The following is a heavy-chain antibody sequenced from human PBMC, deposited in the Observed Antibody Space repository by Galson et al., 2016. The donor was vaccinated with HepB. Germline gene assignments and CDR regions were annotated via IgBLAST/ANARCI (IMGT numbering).Heavy chain of an antibody. J-gene: IGHJ5*01. V-gene: IGHV4-34*01. CDR2: IDHRGVS. CDR1: GASFSSYS. D-gene: IGHD3-3*01. Sequence: SETLSLTCAVYGASFSSYSWTWIRQPPGRGLEWIGEIDHRGVSHCNPPLTSRVTLSVDPSKTQFSLNVSSVTAADTAVYFCARSGVGGDNNWFDSWGQGTRVLVSS. CDR3: ARSGVGGDNNWFDS.